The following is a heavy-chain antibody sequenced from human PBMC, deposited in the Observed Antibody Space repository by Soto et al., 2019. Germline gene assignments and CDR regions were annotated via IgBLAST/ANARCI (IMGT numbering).Heavy chain of an antibody. V-gene: IGHV4-31*03. CDR1: GGSISSGGYY. CDR2: IYYSGST. Sequence: SETLSLTCTVSGGSISSGGYYWSWIRQHPGKGLEWIGYIYYSGSTYYNPSLKSRVTISVDTSKNQFSLKLSSVTAADTAVYYCASCSGGSCYEYFQHWGQGTLVTVS. D-gene: IGHD2-15*01. J-gene: IGHJ1*01. CDR3: ASCSGGSCYEYFQH.